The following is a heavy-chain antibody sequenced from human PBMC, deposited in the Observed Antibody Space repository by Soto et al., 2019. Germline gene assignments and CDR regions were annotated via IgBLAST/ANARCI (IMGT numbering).Heavy chain of an antibody. D-gene: IGHD3-22*01. CDR2: IYSGGST. CDR1: GVTVSSNY. J-gene: IGHJ4*01. Sequence: RRLSCAAYGVTVSSNYMSWVRQAPGKGLEWVSVIYSGGSTYYADSVKGRFTISRDNSKNTLYLQMNSLRAEDTAVYYCARLDDSSGYPPFDYWRHRXPVTV. V-gene: IGHV3-53*01. CDR3: ARLDDSSGYPPFDY.